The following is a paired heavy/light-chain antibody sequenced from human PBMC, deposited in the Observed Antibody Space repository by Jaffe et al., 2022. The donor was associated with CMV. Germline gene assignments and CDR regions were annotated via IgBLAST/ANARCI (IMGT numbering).Heavy chain of an antibody. V-gene: IGHV1-8*01. J-gene: IGHJ6*02. CDR2: MNPKSGIA. CDR3: ARNITLVRGFGDYYGLDV. Sequence: QVQLAQSGAEVKKPGASVKVSCKAIGYSISTYEIHWVRQAAGQGLEWMGWMNPKSGIADFEQQFQGRVTMTSDIAINTAYMELASLTSEDTAVYYCARNITLVRGFGDYYGLDVWGQGTTVTVSS. CDR1: GYSISTYE. D-gene: IGHD3-10*01.
Light chain of an antibody. V-gene: IGLV1-40*02. CDR1: DSNIGAGYG. CDR3: QSYDGRLRRWV. CDR2: GNN. Sequence: QSVVTQSPSVSAAPGQRVTISCTGSDSNIGAGYGVHWYQQVPGTAPKLLISGNNNRPAGVPDRFSASKSGTSASLAVTGLQADDEGYYYCQSYDGRLRRWVFGGGTKLTVL. J-gene: IGLJ3*02.